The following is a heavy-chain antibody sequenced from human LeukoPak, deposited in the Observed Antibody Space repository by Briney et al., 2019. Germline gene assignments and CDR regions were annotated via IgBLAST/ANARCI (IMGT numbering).Heavy chain of an antibody. CDR1: GYTFTGYY. CDR3: ARARGPEDHFKY. J-gene: IGHJ4*02. V-gene: IGHV1-2*02. CDR2: INPNSGGT. Sequence: ASVKVPCKASGYTFTGYYMHWVRQAPGQGLEWTGWINPNSGGTNYAQKFQGRVTMTRDTSISTAYMELSRLRSDDTAVYYCARARGPEDHFKYWGQGTLVTVSS.